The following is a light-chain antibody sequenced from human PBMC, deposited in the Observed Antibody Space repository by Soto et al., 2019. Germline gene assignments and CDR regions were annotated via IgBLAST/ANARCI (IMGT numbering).Light chain of an antibody. CDR2: GNN. CDR3: QSYDSSRRAWV. V-gene: IGLV1-40*01. J-gene: IGLJ3*02. CDR1: SSNIGAGPD. Sequence: QSVLTQPPSLSGAPGQTITISCTGSSSNIGAGPDVHWFQHLPGTAPKVLIYGNNNRPSGVPDRFSGSKSGTSGSLAITGLQAEDEADYYCQSYDSSRRAWVFGGGTKLTVL.